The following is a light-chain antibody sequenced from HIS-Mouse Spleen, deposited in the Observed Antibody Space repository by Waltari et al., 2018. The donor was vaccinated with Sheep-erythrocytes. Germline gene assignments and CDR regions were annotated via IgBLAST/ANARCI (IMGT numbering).Light chain of an antibody. CDR3: QQSYSTPRT. CDR2: AAS. V-gene: IGKV1-39*01. J-gene: IGKJ1*01. CDR1: QSISSY. Sequence: DIQMTQSPSSLSASVGDRVTITCRASQSISSYLNCYQQKPGKAPKLLIYAASSLQSGFPSRFSGSGSGTEFTLTISSLQPEDFATYYCQQSYSTPRTFGQGTKVEIK.